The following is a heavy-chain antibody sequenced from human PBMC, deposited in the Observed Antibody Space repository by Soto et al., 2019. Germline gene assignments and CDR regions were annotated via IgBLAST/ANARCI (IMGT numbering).Heavy chain of an antibody. CDR1: GFTFSNVW. Sequence: VGSLRLSCAASGFTFSNVWMSWVRQAPGKGLEWVGRVKSKSDGATTDYAAPVKGRFTVSRDDSRNTLSLQMDSLKIEDTAVYFCTTAAGGMWGADYWGQGTPVTVSS. J-gene: IGHJ4*02. CDR2: VKSKSDGATT. CDR3: TTAAGGMWGADY. V-gene: IGHV3-15*01. D-gene: IGHD1-26*01.